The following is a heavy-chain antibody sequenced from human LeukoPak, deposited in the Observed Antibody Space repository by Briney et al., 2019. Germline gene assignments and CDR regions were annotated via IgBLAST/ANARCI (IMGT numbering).Heavy chain of an antibody. Sequence: ASVKVSCKASGYTFTSYYMHWVRQAPGQGLEWMGIINPSGGSTSYAQKFQGRVTMTRDTSTSTVYMELSSLRSEDTAVYYCARDLTVTSDMGTSNHNWFDPWGQGTLVTVSS. CDR2: INPSGGST. D-gene: IGHD4-17*01. CDR3: ARDLTVTSDMGTSNHNWFDP. CDR1: GYTFTSYY. J-gene: IGHJ5*02. V-gene: IGHV1-46*01.